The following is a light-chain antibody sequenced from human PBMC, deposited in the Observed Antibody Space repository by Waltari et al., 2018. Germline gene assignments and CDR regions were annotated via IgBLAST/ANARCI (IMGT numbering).Light chain of an antibody. CDR1: PSITIW. CDR3: QQYHSSSTT. J-gene: IGKJ2*01. Sequence: DIQMTQSPSTLSASVRDTVTITCRASPSITIWLACYQQKPGKSPKLMAQNASSLESGVPSRCSVTGSGPEFRLTINGLQPDDFSTYYCQQYHSSSTTFGQWTKLEI. CDR2: NAS. V-gene: IGKV1-5*03.